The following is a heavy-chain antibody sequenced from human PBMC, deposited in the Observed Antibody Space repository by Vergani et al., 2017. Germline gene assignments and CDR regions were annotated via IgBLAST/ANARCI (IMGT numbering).Heavy chain of an antibody. CDR3: ARHTNDGWGGYETRSDY. Sequence: EVQLVESGGGLVQPGGSLRLSCAASGFTFSSYDMHWVRQATGKGLEWVSAIGTACDTYYADSVKGRFTISRDNSKNTLYLQMNSLRAEDTAVYYCARHTNDGWGGYETRSDYWGQGTLVTVSS. CDR2: IGTACDT. V-gene: IGHV3-13*01. CDR1: GFTFSSYD. D-gene: IGHD5-12*01. J-gene: IGHJ4*02.